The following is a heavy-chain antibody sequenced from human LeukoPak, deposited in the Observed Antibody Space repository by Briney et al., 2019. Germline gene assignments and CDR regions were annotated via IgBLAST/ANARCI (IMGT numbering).Heavy chain of an antibody. CDR3: ARKKVRTLTVAGAFDI. J-gene: IGHJ3*02. D-gene: IGHD3-22*01. CDR2: INPNSGGT. CDR1: GYTFTGYY. Sequence: ASVKVSCKASGYTFTGYYMHWVRQAPGQGLEWMGWINPNSGGTNYAQKFQGRVTMTRDTSISTAYMELSRLRSDGTAVYYCARKKVRTLTVAGAFDIWGQGTMVTVSS. V-gene: IGHV1-2*02.